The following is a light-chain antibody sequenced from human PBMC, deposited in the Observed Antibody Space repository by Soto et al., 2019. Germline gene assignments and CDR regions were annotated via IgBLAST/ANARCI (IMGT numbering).Light chain of an antibody. V-gene: IGKV1-39*01. CDR1: QSISDN. CDR2: AAS. CDR3: QQSFGPPPT. J-gene: IGKJ4*01. Sequence: DIQMTQSPSSLSASVGDRVTITCRASQSISDNLNWYQHKPGTAPNLLIYAASSLQSGVPSRFSGSGSGTDFTRTISSLQLEDFVTYYCQQSFGPPPTFGGGNKVDIK.